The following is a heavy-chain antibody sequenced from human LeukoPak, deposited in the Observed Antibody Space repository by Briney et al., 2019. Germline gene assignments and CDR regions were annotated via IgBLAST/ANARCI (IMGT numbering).Heavy chain of an antibody. CDR3: ARDLWASPDYGDYSDY. J-gene: IGHJ4*02. Sequence: SVKVSCKSSGGTFSSYAISWVRQAPGQGLEWMGGIIPIFGTANYAQKFQGRVTITTDESTSTAYMELSSLRSEDTAVYYCARDLWASPDYGDYSDYWGQGTLVTVSS. D-gene: IGHD4-17*01. CDR2: IIPIFGTA. CDR1: GGTFSSYA. V-gene: IGHV1-69*05.